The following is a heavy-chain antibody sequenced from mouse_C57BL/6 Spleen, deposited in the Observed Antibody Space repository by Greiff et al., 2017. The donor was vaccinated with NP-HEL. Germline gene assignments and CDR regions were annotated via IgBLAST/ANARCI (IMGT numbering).Heavy chain of an antibody. CDR1: GYTFTDYE. CDR3: TSPLTTVVATTFAY. CDR2: IDPETGGP. V-gene: IGHV1-15*01. D-gene: IGHD1-1*01. Sequence: VQLQQSGAELVRPGASVTLSCKASGYTFTDYEMHWVKQTPVHGLEWIGAIDPETGGPAYNQKFKGKAILTADKSSSTAYMELRSLTSEDSAVYYCTSPLTTVVATTFAYWGQGTLVTVSA. J-gene: IGHJ3*01.